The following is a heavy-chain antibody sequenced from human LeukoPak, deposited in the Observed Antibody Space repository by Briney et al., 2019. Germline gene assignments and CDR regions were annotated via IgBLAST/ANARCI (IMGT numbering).Heavy chain of an antibody. D-gene: IGHD1-26*01. J-gene: IGHJ4*02. CDR1: GGSVSSYY. CDR3: ARWDSGSYFLDY. CDR2: IYYSGST. V-gene: IGHV4-59*02. Sequence: PSETLSLTCTVSGGSVSSYYWNWIRQPPEKGLEWIGYIYYSGSTNYNPSLKSRVTISIDTSKNQFSLKLNSVTAADTAVYYCARWDSGSYFLDYWGQGTLVTVSS.